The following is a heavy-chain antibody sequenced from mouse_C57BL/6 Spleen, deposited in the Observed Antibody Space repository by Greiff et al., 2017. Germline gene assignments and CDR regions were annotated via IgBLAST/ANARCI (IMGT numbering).Heavy chain of an antibody. Sequence: QVQLQQSGAELVRPGASVTLSCKASGYTFTDYEMHWVKQTPVHGLEWIGAIDPETGGTAYNQKFKGKAILTADKSSSTAYMALRSLTSEDSAVYYCTRGITTVDFDYWGQGTTLTVSS. V-gene: IGHV1-15*01. J-gene: IGHJ2*01. CDR1: GYTFTDYE. CDR3: TRGITTVDFDY. D-gene: IGHD1-1*01. CDR2: IDPETGGT.